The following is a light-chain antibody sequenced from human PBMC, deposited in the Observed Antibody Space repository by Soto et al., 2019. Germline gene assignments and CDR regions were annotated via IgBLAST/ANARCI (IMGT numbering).Light chain of an antibody. Sequence: QSVLTQPPSVSGAPGQRVTISCTGSSSNIGAGYYVHWYQPLPGTAPKLLIYGNSNRPSGVPDRFSGSKSGTSASLAITGRQEEDESDYYCQSYDSSLSGSVFGGGTKLTVL. CDR3: QSYDSSLSGSV. CDR2: GNS. V-gene: IGLV1-40*01. CDR1: SSNIGAGYY. J-gene: IGLJ3*02.